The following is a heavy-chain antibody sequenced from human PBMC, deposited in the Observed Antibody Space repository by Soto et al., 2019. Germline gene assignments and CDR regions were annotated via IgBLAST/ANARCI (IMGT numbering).Heavy chain of an antibody. CDR3: ANRRVGRQLALGWFDP. CDR2: IYWDDDK. CDR1: GFSLSTSGVG. D-gene: IGHD1-1*01. Sequence: QITLKESGPTLVKPTQTLTLTCTFSGFSLSTSGVGVGWIRQPPGKALELLAFIYWDDDKRYSPSLRSRLTITKDNSKNQVVLTMTNMDPVDTSTYYCANRRVGRQLALGWFDPWGQGTLVTVAS. V-gene: IGHV2-5*02. J-gene: IGHJ5*02.